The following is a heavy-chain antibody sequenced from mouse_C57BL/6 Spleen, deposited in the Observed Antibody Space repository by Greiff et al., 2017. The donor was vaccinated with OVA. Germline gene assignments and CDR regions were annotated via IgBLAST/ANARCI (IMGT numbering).Heavy chain of an antibody. V-gene: IGHV1-54*01. CDR3: ARWTAQAFDY. J-gene: IGHJ2*01. Sequence: QVQLQQSGAELVRPGPSVKVSCKASGYAFTNYLIEWVKQRPGQGLEWIGVINPGSGGTNYNEKFKGKATLTADKSSSTAYMQLSSLTSEDSAVYFCARWTAQAFDYWGQGTTLTVSS. CDR1: GYAFTNYL. CDR2: INPGSGGT. D-gene: IGHD3-2*02.